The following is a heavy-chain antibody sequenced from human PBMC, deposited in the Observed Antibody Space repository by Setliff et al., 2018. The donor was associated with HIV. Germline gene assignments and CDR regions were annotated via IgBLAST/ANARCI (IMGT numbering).Heavy chain of an antibody. CDR3: AVTVGLHFLEWLGKGAEYFQH. V-gene: IGHV1-69*13. J-gene: IGHJ1*01. CDR1: GYTFTSYG. Sequence: SVKVSCKASGYTFTSYGFSWVRQAPGQGLEWMGGIIPIFGSTKYAQKFQDRVTITADESTYTADMELSSLRSEDTAVYYCAVTVGLHFLEWLGKGAEYFQHWGQGTLVTVSS. CDR2: IIPIFGST. D-gene: IGHD3-3*01.